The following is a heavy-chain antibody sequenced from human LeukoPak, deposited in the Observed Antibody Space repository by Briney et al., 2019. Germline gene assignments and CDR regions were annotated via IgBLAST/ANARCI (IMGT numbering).Heavy chain of an antibody. CDR3: ARAGVGIPDLYYFDY. CDR2: INPSGGST. Sequence: ASVKVSCKASGYTFTSYYMHWVRQAPGQGLEWMGIINPSGGSTSYAQKFQGRVTMTTDTSTSTAYMELRSLRSDDTAVYYCARAGVGIPDLYYFDYWGQGTLVTVSS. CDR1: GYTFTSYY. V-gene: IGHV1-46*01. D-gene: IGHD1-14*01. J-gene: IGHJ4*02.